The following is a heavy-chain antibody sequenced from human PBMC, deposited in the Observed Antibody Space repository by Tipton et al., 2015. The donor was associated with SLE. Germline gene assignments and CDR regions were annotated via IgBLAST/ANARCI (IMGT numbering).Heavy chain of an antibody. CDR1: GGSISSSSYY. CDR2: INHSGST. J-gene: IGHJ3*02. D-gene: IGHD6-13*01. Sequence: LRLSCTVSGGSISSSSYYWGWIRQPPGKGLEWIGEINHSGSTNYNPSLKSRVTISADTSKNQFSLKLSSVTAADTAVYYCARQLPYSRSWYGRGGAFDIWGQGTMVTASS. V-gene: IGHV4-39*01. CDR3: ARQLPYSRSWYGRGGAFDI.